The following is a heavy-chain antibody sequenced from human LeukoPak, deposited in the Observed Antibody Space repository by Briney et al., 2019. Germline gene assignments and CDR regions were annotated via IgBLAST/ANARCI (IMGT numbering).Heavy chain of an antibody. V-gene: IGHV1-2*02. CDR3: ARDGRDPVLVPAANDY. CDR2: INPNSGGT. Sequence: ASVKVSSKDSGYTFTVYYMHWVRQAPGQGREWMGWINPNSGGTNYTQKFQGRDTMTRDTSISTAYMELSRLRSDDTAVYYCARDGRDPVLVPAANDYWGQGTLVTVSS. CDR1: GYTFTVYY. J-gene: IGHJ4*02. D-gene: IGHD2-2*01.